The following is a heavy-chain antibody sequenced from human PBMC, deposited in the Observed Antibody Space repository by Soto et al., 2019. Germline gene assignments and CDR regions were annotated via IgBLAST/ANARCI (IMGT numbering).Heavy chain of an antibody. CDR1: GYKFTSYW. CDR2: IYPGDSDT. CDR3: VAFYNWNILDY. V-gene: IGHV5-51*01. J-gene: IGHJ4*02. Sequence: GESLKISCEGSGYKFTSYWIGWVRQMPGKGLEWMGIIYPGDSDTRYSPSFQGQVTISADKSISTAYLQWSSLKASDTAMYYWVAFYNWNILDYWGQGTLVTVSS. D-gene: IGHD1-1*01.